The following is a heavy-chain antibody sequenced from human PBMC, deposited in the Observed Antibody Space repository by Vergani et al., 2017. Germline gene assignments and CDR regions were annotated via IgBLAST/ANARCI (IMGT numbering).Heavy chain of an antibody. CDR1: GGSINTGAYY. CDR2: VYTSGMT. J-gene: IGHJ6*01. V-gene: IGHV4-61*02. CDR3: ARELSYYYGAGRDVYNPFHYGGMGV. Sequence: QVQLQESGPRLVRPSQTLSLTCTVSGGSINTGAYYWSWIRQPAGQGLEWIGRVYTSGMTNYNPSLKSRVPILVVRSKSQLSLKLTSVTAGETAVYFCARELSYYYGAGRDVYNPFHYGGMGVLGPGTTGTVSS. D-gene: IGHD3-10*01.